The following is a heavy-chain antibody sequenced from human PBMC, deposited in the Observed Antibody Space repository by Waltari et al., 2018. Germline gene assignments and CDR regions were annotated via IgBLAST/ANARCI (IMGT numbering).Heavy chain of an antibody. CDR2: IGPDGSDK. J-gene: IGHJ4*02. Sequence: EAQLVQSGGGLFQPGWSLTLSCAASGFTLSRFWMTWIRQAPGQGLQWVAHIGPDGSDKYYVDSVKGRFTISRDNAENSLLLQMSSLRVEDTALYYCVGWNDPINSWGQGTLVAVSS. V-gene: IGHV3-7*01. CDR3: VGWNDPINS. D-gene: IGHD1-1*01. CDR1: GFTLSRFW.